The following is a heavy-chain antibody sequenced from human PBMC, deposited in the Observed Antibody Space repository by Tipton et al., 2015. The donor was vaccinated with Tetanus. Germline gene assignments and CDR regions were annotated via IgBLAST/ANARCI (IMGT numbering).Heavy chain of an antibody. CDR1: GFTFSSYS. CDR2: ISSSSSPSSRTI. J-gene: IGHJ6*02. Sequence: GSLRLSCAASGFTFSSYSMSWVRQSPGKGLEWVSFISSSSSPSSRTIYYADSVKGRFTISRDIAKNSLYLQMSSLRAEDMAVYYCARAVVGVPGGMDVWGQGTTVTVSS. D-gene: IGHD1-26*01. V-gene: IGHV3-48*01. CDR3: ARAVVGVPGGMDV.